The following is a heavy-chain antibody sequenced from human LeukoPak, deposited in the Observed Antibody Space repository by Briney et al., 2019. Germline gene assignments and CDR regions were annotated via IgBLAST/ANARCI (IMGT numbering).Heavy chain of an antibody. J-gene: IGHJ4*02. CDR3: ARGARKYYFDY. CDR2: ISWNSGTI. Sequence: PGGSLRLSCAASGFTFDDYAMHWVRQAPGKGLEWVSGISWNSGTIGYADSVKGRFTISRDNSKNTLYLQMNSLRAEDTAVYYCARGARKYYFDYWGQGTLVTVSS. CDR1: GFTFDDYA. V-gene: IGHV3-9*01.